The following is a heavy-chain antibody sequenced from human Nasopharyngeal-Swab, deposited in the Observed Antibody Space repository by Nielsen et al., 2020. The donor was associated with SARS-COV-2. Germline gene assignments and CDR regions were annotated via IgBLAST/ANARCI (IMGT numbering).Heavy chain of an antibody. CDR1: GGSFSGYY. D-gene: IGHD5-18*01. CDR3: AREVRGYAYGTRSFDI. CDR2: INHSGST. V-gene: IGHV4-34*01. Sequence: SETLSLTCAVYGGSFSGYYWSWIRQPPGKGLEWIGEINHSGSTNYNPSLKSRVTISVDTSKNQFSLKLSSVTAADTAVYYCAREVRGYAYGTRSFDIWGQGTMVTVSS. J-gene: IGHJ3*02.